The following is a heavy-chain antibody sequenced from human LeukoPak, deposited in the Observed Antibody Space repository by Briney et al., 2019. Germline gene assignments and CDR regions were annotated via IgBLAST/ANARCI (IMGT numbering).Heavy chain of an antibody. J-gene: IGHJ4*02. CDR3: ARAPFPPGDNY. CDR1: GYTCTSFD. Sequence: ASVKVSCKASGYTCTSFDIHWVRQATGQGLEWMGWMNPNSGNTGYAQKFQGRLTMTRSTSISTAYMEMSSLRSEDTAVYYCARAPFPPGDNYWGQGTLVTVSS. D-gene: IGHD2/OR15-2a*01. V-gene: IGHV1-8*01. CDR2: MNPNSGNT.